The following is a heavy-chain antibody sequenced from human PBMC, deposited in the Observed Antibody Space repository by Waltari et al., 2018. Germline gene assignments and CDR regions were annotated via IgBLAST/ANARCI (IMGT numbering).Heavy chain of an antibody. CDR2: IYYSGST. V-gene: IGHV4-59*01. Sequence: QVQLQESGPGLVKPSETLSLTCTVSGGSISSYYWSWIRQPPGKGLEWIGYIYYSGSTNYNPSLKSRVTISVDTSKNQFSRKLSSVTAADTAVYYCAGADPLHWYFDLWGRGTLVTVSS. J-gene: IGHJ2*01. CDR3: AGADPLHWYFDL. CDR1: GGSISSYY.